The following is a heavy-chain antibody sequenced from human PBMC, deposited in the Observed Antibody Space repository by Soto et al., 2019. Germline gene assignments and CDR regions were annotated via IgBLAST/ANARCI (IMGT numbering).Heavy chain of an antibody. J-gene: IGHJ4*02. Sequence: GGSLRLSCAASGFTVSSNYMSWVRQAPGKGLEWVSVIYSGGSTYYADSVKGRFTISRDNSKNTLYLQMNSLRAEDTAVYYCARVPDSSGWYFDYWGQGTLVTVSS. CDR3: ARVPDSSGWYFDY. CDR2: IYSGGST. V-gene: IGHV3-53*01. CDR1: GFTVSSNY. D-gene: IGHD6-19*01.